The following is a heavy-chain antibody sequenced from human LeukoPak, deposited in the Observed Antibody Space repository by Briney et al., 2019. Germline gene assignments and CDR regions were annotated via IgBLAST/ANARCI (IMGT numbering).Heavy chain of an antibody. J-gene: IGHJ4*02. CDR3: AVVNMTTVVTSPWGGGYWLDY. D-gene: IGHD4-23*01. V-gene: IGHV1-46*03. Sequence: ASVKVSCKASGYTFTSYYMHWVRQAPGQGLEWMGIINPSGGSTSYAQKFQGRVTMTRDTSTSTVYMELSSLRSDDTAVYYCAVVNMTTVVTSPWGGGYWLDYWGQGTLVTVSS. CDR2: INPSGGST. CDR1: GYTFTSYY.